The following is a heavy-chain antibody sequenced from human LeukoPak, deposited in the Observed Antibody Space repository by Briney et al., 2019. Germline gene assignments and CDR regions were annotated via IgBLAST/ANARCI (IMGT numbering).Heavy chain of an antibody. CDR2: ISGTGGTT. CDR3: AKGGELPHRYYYYYRMDV. Sequence: GGSLRLSCAASGFTFSSYAMTWVRLAPGKGLEWLSAISGTGGTTYYADSVKGRFIISRDNSKSTVYLEMTSLRAEDTAVYYCAKGGELPHRYYYYYRMDVWGQGTTVIVSS. J-gene: IGHJ6*02. V-gene: IGHV3-23*01. D-gene: IGHD3-10*01. CDR1: GFTFSSYA.